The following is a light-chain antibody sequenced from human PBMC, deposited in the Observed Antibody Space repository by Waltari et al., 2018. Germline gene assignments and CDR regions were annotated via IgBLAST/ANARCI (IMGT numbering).Light chain of an antibody. CDR3: MQGIEYPPT. V-gene: IGKV2-40*01. Sequence: DIVMTQTPLSLPVTLGEPASISCRSSQSLLDSEDGNTYLDWYLQKPGQSPQLLIYEVSNRASGVPDRLSGSGSDTDFTLKISRVEAEDVGVYYCMQGIEYPPTFGQGTKVEIK. CDR2: EVS. J-gene: IGKJ1*01. CDR1: QSLLDSEDGNTY.